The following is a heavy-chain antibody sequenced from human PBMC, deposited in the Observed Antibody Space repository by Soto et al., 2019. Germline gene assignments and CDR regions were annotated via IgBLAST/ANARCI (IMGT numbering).Heavy chain of an antibody. CDR2: INGDETST. J-gene: IGHJ5*02. V-gene: IGHV3-74*01. CDR1: GFTFSNHW. CDR3: VRDRGYTFGSAFDP. Sequence: GGSLRLSCAASGFTFSNHWMHWVRQSPGQGLVWVSRINGDETSTDYADPVQDRFIISRDNTKNTVYLQMNSLKGEDTAVYYCVRDRGYTFGSAFDPWGQGTLVTVSS. D-gene: IGHD5-18*01.